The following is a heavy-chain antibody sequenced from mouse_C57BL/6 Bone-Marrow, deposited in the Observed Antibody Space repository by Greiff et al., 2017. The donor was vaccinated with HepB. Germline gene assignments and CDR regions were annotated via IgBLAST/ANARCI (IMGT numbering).Heavy chain of an antibody. CDR2: IRSKSSNYAT. CDR1: GFTFNTYA. V-gene: IGHV10-3*01. Sequence: EVQLVESGGGLVQPKGSLKLSCAASGFTFNTYAMHWVRQAPGKGLEWVARIRSKSSNYATYYADSVKDRFTISRDNSQSMLYLQMNNLKTEDTAMYYCVREKLYGSSYGFAYWGQGTLVTVSA. D-gene: IGHD1-1*01. J-gene: IGHJ3*01. CDR3: VREKLYGSSYGFAY.